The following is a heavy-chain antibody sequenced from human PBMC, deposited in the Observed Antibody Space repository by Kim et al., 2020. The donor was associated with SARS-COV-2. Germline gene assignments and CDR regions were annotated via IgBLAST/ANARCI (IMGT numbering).Heavy chain of an antibody. CDR2: IKQDGSEK. D-gene: IGHD6-19*01. J-gene: IGHJ6*02. V-gene: IGHV3-7*01. Sequence: GGSLRLSCAASGFTFSSYWMSWVRQAPGKGLEWVANIKQDGSEKYYVDSVKGRFTISRDNAKNSLYLQMNSLRAEDTAVYYCAREFDKTLAVAGIGKIYYYYGMDVWGQGTTVTVSS. CDR1: GFTFSSYW. CDR3: AREFDKTLAVAGIGKIYYYYGMDV.